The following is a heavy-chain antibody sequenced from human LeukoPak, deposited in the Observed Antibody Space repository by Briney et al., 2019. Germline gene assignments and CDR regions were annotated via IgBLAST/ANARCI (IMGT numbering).Heavy chain of an antibody. CDR2: ISSSSSYI. J-gene: IGHJ4*02. Sequence: GGSLRLSCAASGFTFSSYSMNWVRQAPGKGLEWVSSISSSSSYIYYADSVKGRFTISRDNAKNSLYLQMNSLRAEDTAVYYCARNPLGYCSGGSCKQPLDYWGQGTLVTVSS. V-gene: IGHV3-21*01. D-gene: IGHD2-15*01. CDR1: GFTFSSYS. CDR3: ARNPLGYCSGGSCKQPLDY.